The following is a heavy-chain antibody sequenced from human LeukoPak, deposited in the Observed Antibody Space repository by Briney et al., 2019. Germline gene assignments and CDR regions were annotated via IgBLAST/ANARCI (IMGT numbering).Heavy chain of an antibody. D-gene: IGHD2-21*01. CDR2: VSDSGTRT. CDR1: GFTFSSYA. CDR3: ARPGCGGNCYYRMDV. J-gene: IGHJ6*04. V-gene: IGHV3-23*01. Sequence: GGSLRLSCAASGFTFSSYAMTWVRQAPGEGLERVSAVSDSGTRTFYADSVKGRVGISRDNSRNTLFLQMNSLRADDTAVYYCARPGCGGNCYYRMDVWGKGTTVTVSS.